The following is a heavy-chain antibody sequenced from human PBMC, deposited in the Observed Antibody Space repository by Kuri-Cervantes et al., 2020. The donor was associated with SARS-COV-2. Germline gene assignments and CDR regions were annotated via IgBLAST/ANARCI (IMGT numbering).Heavy chain of an antibody. V-gene: IGHV4-4*07. CDR1: GGSISSYY. D-gene: IGHD5-18*01. Sequence: SETLSLTCTVSGGSISSYYWSWIRQPAGKGLEWIGRIYTSGSTNYNPSLKSRVTMSVDTSKNQFSLKLSSVTAADTAVYYCARDRRGYSYGFALNWFDPWGHGTPVTVSS. CDR2: IYTSGST. J-gene: IGHJ5*02. CDR3: ARDRRGYSYGFALNWFDP.